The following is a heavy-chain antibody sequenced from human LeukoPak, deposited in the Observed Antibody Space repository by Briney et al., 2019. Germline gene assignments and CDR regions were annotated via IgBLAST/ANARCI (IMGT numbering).Heavy chain of an antibody. Sequence: TGGSLRLSCAASGFTFSTYAMSWVRQAPGKGLEWVSAIRGSGGSTYYADSVKGRFTISRDNFKNTLYLQMNSLRAEDTAVYYCAKASAMIVVVSKHFDYWGQGTLVTVSS. CDR3: AKASAMIVVVSKHFDY. D-gene: IGHD3-22*01. CDR2: IRGSGGST. J-gene: IGHJ4*02. V-gene: IGHV3-23*01. CDR1: GFTFSTYA.